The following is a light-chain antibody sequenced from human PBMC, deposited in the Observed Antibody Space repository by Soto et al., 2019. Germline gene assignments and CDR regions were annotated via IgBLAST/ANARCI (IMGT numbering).Light chain of an antibody. J-gene: IGKJ1*01. CDR3: QQYDNWPWT. CDR1: QSISDT. Sequence: MTQSPSTLSGSVGDRVTITCRASQSISDTLAWYQQKPGQAPRLLIHGASTRAPGFPARFSGSGSGTDFTLTISSLQSEDFAVYYCQQYDNWPWTFGQGTKVDIK. V-gene: IGKV3-15*01. CDR2: GAS.